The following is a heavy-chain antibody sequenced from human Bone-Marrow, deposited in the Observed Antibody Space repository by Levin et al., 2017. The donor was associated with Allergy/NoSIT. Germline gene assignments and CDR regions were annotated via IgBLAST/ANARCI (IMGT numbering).Heavy chain of an antibody. Sequence: GASVKVSCKASGYTFTGYYMHWVRQAPGQGLEWMGWINPNSGGTNYAQKFQGRVTMTRDTSISTAYMELSRLRSDDTAVYYCARVNSGWYYYFDYWGQGTLVTVSS. CDR2: INPNSGGT. D-gene: IGHD6-19*01. CDR3: ARVNSGWYYYFDY. V-gene: IGHV1-2*02. CDR1: GYTFTGYY. J-gene: IGHJ4*02.